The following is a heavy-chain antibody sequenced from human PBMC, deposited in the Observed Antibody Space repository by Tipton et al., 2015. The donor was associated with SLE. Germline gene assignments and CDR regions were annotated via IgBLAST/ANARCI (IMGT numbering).Heavy chain of an antibody. Sequence: GSLRLSCAALGFTFSDYDIHWVRQVAGKGLEWVSTIGLAGDTYYADSVKGRFTISRENAMNSLYLQMTNLRAGDTAVYYCARSLWSGYWPREMDVWGHGTPVAVS. CDR2: IGLAGDT. CDR3: ARSLWSGYWPREMDV. V-gene: IGHV3-13*04. D-gene: IGHD3-3*01. CDR1: GFTFSDYD. J-gene: IGHJ6*02.